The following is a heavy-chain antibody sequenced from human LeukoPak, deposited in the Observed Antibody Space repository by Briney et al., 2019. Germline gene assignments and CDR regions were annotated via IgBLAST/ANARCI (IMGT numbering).Heavy chain of an antibody. CDR3: ARDDSGYDY. CDR1: GFTFSSYW. J-gene: IGHJ4*02. V-gene: IGHV3-7*01. Sequence: GGALSLSCAASGFTFSSYWMSWVRQAPGKGLEWVANVKQDGSEKYYVDSVKGRFTISRDNAKNSLYLQMNSLRAEDTAVYYCARDDSGYDYWGQGTLVTVSS. CDR2: VKQDGSEK. D-gene: IGHD3-22*01.